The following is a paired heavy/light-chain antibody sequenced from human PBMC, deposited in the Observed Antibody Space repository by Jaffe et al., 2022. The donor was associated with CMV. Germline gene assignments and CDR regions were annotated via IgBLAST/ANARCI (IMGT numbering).Heavy chain of an antibody. V-gene: IGHV1-3*04. D-gene: IGHD3-10*01. CDR1: GYIFNIYP. CDR3: ARDYPGVHNAFDI. Sequence: QVQLVQSGAEVKKPGASVKVSCKTSGYIFNIYPMHWVRQAPGQRLEWLAWIHTGNGDTKYSQSFQGRVTVTRDTSATTVYMDLTGLRSEDTAVYYCARDYPGVHNAFDIWGQGTLVTVSS. CDR2: IHTGNGDT. J-gene: IGHJ3*02.
Light chain of an antibody. J-gene: IGKJ4*01. CDR2: GAS. Sequence: EIVLTQSPGTLSLSPGERATLSCRASQSVSSNYLAWYQHKPGQAPSLLIYGASSRATGIPDRFSGSGSGTDFTLTISRLEPEDFAVYYCHQYSSSHSSHTFGGGTKVEIK. CDR3: HQYSSSHSSHT. CDR1: QSVSSNY. V-gene: IGKV3-20*01.